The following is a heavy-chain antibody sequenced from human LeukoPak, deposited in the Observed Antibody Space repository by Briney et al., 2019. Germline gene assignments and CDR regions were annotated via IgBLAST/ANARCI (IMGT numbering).Heavy chain of an antibody. Sequence: GGSLRLSCAASGFTFSNYWMSWVRQAPGKGLEWVANIKQDGSEKDYVDFLKGRFTISRDNAKNSVYLQLNSLRAEDTAVYHCARIGYRSSSFDYWGQGTLVTVSS. CDR1: GFTFSNYW. CDR2: IKQDGSEK. V-gene: IGHV3-7*01. D-gene: IGHD6-13*01. CDR3: ARIGYRSSSFDY. J-gene: IGHJ4*02.